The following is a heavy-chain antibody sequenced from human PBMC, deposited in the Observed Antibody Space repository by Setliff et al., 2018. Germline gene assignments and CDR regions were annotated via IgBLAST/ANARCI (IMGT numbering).Heavy chain of an antibody. CDR1: GFTFTSYW. Sequence: GGSLRLSCAASGFTFTSYWMHWVRQAPGKGLEWVAVIWDDGVKKYHADSAKGRFTISRDNSKNTLYLQMNSLRPEDTAVYYCARTCSGSGCYAGLESWGQGTPVTVSS. CDR2: IWDDGVKK. V-gene: IGHV3-33*08. D-gene: IGHD2-15*01. J-gene: IGHJ4*02. CDR3: ARTCSGSGCYAGLES.